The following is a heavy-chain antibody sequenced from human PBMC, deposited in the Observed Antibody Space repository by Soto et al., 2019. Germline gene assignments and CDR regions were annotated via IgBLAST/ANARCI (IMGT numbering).Heavy chain of an antibody. V-gene: IGHV3-23*01. D-gene: IGHD7-27*01. Sequence: VQVLESGGDLVQPGVSLRLSCAASGFTFTGYSMSWVRQAPGKGLEWVSGISGTGYSTYYADTVHGRFTISRDNSKTTLYLQLDSLRAEDTALYDCARSLRDHWEEYYFDYWSQGTLFTVSS. CDR1: GFTFTGYS. CDR2: ISGTGYST. J-gene: IGHJ4*02. CDR3: ARSLRDHWEEYYFDY.